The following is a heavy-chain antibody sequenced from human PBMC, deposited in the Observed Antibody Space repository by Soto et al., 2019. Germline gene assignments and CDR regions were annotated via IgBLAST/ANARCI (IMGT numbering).Heavy chain of an antibody. V-gene: IGHV4-59*01. CDR2: IYYSGST. J-gene: IGHJ4*02. CDR1: GGSISSYY. Sequence: SETLSLTCTVSGGSISSYYWSWIRQPPGKGLEWIGYIYYSGSTNYNPSLKSRVTISVDTSKNQFSLKLSSVTAADTAVYYCARDYYDSSGYYGFDYWGQGTLVTVSS. D-gene: IGHD3-22*01. CDR3: ARDYYDSSGYYGFDY.